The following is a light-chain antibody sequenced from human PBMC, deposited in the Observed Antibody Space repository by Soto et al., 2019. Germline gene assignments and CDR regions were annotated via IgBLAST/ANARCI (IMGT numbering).Light chain of an antibody. V-gene: IGKV3-20*01. CDR3: HQYGSSPT. CDR2: DTS. J-gene: IGKJ5*01. CDR1: QSVSSY. Sequence: VLTQSPATLSLSPGERATLSCKASQSVSSYLAWYQQKPGQAPRLLIYDTSNRATGIPDRFSGSGSGTDFTLTISRLEPEDFAVYYCHQYGSSPTFGQGTRLEIK.